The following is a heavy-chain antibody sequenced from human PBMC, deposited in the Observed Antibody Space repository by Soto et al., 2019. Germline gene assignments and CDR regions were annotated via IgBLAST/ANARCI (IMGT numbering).Heavy chain of an antibody. J-gene: IGHJ3*02. CDR3: ARSSSGAPGGGFDI. Sequence: PSETLSLTCSVSGGSISSYYWSWIRQPPGKGLEWIGYIYYSGSTNYNPSLKSRVTISVDTSKNQFSLKLSSVTAADTAVYYCARSSSGAPGGGFDIWGQGTMVTVS. V-gene: IGHV4-59*08. CDR1: GGSISSYY. CDR2: IYYSGST. D-gene: IGHD6-19*01.